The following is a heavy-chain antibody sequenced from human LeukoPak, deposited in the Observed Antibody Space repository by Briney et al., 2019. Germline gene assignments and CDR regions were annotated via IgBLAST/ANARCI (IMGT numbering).Heavy chain of an antibody. CDR3: ARDQPDHGGTGIDY. CDR2: IYSGGST. CDR1: GFTVSSNY. V-gene: IGHV3-53*01. J-gene: IGHJ4*02. D-gene: IGHD1-1*01. Sequence: GGSLRLSCAASGFTVSSNYMSWVRQAPGKGLEWVSVIYSGGSTYYADSVKGRFTISRDNSKNTLYLQMNSLRAEDTAVYYCARDQPDHGGTGIDYWGQGTLVTVSS.